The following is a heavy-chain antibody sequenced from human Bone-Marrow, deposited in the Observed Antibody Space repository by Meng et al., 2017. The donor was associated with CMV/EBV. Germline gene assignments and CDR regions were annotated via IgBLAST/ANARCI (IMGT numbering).Heavy chain of an antibody. CDR2: IKQDGSEK. V-gene: IGHV3-7*01. D-gene: IGHD1-26*01. CDR1: GFTFRSYW. J-gene: IGHJ4*02. CDR3: ARERYSGSYYDDY. Sequence: AASGFTFRSYWMSWVRQAPGKGLEWVANIKQDGSEKYYVDSVKGRFTISRDNAKNSLYLQMNSLRAEDTAVYYCARERYSGSYYDDYWGQGTLVTVSS.